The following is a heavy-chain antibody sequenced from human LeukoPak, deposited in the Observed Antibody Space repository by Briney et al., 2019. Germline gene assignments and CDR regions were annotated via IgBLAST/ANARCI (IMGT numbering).Heavy chain of an antibody. J-gene: IGHJ1*01. CDR3: ARDKAVTTEVTQHFQH. CDR1: GYTFTNYG. CDR2: ISAYNGYT. D-gene: IGHD4-23*01. V-gene: IGHV1-18*01. Sequence: ASVKVSCKVSGYTFTNYGISWVRQAPGQGPEWMGWISAYNGYTDYAQKFQFRVTMTTDTSTSTAYMELRSLRSDDTAVYYCARDKAVTTEVTQHFQHWGQGTLVTVSS.